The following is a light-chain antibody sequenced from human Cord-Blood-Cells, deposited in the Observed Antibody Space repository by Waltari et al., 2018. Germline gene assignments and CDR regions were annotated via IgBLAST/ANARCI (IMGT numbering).Light chain of an antibody. CDR3: QQRSNWPWT. V-gene: IGKV3-11*01. CDR2: DAS. Sequence: ELVLTQSPATLSLSPGERATLSRRASQSVSSYLAWYQQKPGQAPRLLIYDASNRATGIPARFSGSGSGTDFTLTISSLEPEDFAVYYCQQRSNWPWTFGQGTKVEIK. CDR1: QSVSSY. J-gene: IGKJ1*01.